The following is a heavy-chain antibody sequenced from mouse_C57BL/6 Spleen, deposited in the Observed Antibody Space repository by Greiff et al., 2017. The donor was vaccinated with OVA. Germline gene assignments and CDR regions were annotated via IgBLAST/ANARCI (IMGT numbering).Heavy chain of an antibody. D-gene: IGHD1-1*01. Sequence: QVQLQQSGAELVRPGASVKLSCKASGYTFTDYYINWVKQRPGQGLEWIARIYPGSGNTYYNEKFKGKATLTAEKSSSTAYMQLSSLTSEDSAVYFCARRKYYGSRGGYFDVWGTGTTVTVSS. CDR3: ARRKYYGSRGGYFDV. V-gene: IGHV1-76*01. J-gene: IGHJ1*03. CDR1: GYTFTDYY. CDR2: IYPGSGNT.